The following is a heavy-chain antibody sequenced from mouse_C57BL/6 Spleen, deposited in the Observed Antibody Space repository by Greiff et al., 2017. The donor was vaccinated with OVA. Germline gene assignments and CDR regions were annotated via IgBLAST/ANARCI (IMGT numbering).Heavy chain of an antibody. CDR3: ARNSNYDDYAMDY. Sequence: EVQVVESGPGLVKPSQSLSLTCSVTGYSITSGYYWNWIRQFPGNKLEWMGYISYDGSNNYNPSLKNRISITRDTSKNQFFLKLNSVTTEDTATYYCARNSNYDDYAMDYWGQGTSVTVSS. CDR2: ISYDGSN. D-gene: IGHD2-5*01. CDR1: GYSITSGYY. V-gene: IGHV3-6*01. J-gene: IGHJ4*01.